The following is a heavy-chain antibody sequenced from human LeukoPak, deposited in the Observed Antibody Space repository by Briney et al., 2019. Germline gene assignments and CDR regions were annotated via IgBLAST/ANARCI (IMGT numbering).Heavy chain of an antibody. CDR2: ISSSDSTI. J-gene: IGHJ4*02. CDR1: GFTFSSYE. V-gene: IGHV3-48*03. CDR3: AKDRTWNDILTGYYIYDCDY. D-gene: IGHD3-9*01. Sequence: GGSLRLSCAASGFTFSSYEMHWVRQAPGKGLEWVSYISSSDSTIYYADSVKGRSTISRDNAKNSLYLQMNSLRAEDTAVYYCAKDRTWNDILTGYYIYDCDYWGQGTLVTVSS.